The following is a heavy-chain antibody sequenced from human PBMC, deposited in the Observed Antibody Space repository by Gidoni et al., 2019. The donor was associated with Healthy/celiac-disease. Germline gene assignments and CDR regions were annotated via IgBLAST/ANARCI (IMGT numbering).Heavy chain of an antibody. CDR3: ARDNIYDFWSGFPPYYYYMDV. Sequence: EVQLVESGGGLVQPGGSLRLSCAASGFTFSSYWMSWVRQAPGKGLEWVANIKQDGSEKYYVDSVKGRFTISRDNAKNSLYLQMNSLRAEDTAVYYCARDNIYDFWSGFPPYYYYMDVWGKGTTVTVSS. J-gene: IGHJ6*03. V-gene: IGHV3-7*03. CDR2: IKQDGSEK. D-gene: IGHD3-3*01. CDR1: GFTFSSYW.